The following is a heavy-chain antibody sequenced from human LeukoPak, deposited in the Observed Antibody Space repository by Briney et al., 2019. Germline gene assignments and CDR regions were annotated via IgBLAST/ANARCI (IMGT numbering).Heavy chain of an antibody. Sequence: PGRSLKLSCAASGFTFSSYGMHWVRQAPGKGLEWVAVIWYDGSNKYYADSVKGRFTISRDNSKNTLYLQMNSLRAEDTAVYYCARPASYYYDSSGYFGYWGQGTLVTVSS. CDR1: GFTFSSYG. CDR3: ARPASYYYDSSGYFGY. CDR2: IWYDGSNK. D-gene: IGHD3-22*01. J-gene: IGHJ4*02. V-gene: IGHV3-30*19.